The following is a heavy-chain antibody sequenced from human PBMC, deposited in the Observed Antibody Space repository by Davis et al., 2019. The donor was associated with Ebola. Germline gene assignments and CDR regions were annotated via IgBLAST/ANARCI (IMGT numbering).Heavy chain of an antibody. CDR2: IRYDGSNK. D-gene: IGHD1-14*01. V-gene: IGHV3-30*02. CDR1: GFTFNTYG. CDR3: AKATTPWGYYYYYMDV. Sequence: GESLKISCAASGFTFNTYGMHWVRQAPGKGLEWVAFIRYDGSNKYYADSVKGRFTISRDNSKKTLYLQMNSLRAEDTAVYYCAKATTPWGYYYYYMDVWGKGTTVTVSS. J-gene: IGHJ6*03.